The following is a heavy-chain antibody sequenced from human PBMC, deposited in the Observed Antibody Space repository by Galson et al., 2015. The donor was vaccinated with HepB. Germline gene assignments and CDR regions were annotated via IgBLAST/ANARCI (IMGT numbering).Heavy chain of an antibody. CDR1: GYSFTNYW. V-gene: IGHV5-51*01. J-gene: IGHJ4*02. CDR3: ARSLEDSSGYFAY. D-gene: IGHD3-22*01. CDR2: IHPGDSDT. Sequence: QSGAEVKKPGESLKISCKGSGYSFTNYWIGWVRQMPGKGLEWMGIIHPGDSDTTYSPSFQGQVTISADKSVSTAYLQWSSLKASDTAMYYCARSLEDSSGYFAYWGQGTLVTVSS.